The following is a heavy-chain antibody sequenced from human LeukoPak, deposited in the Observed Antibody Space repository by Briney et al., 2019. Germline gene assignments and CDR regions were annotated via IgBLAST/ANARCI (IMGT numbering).Heavy chain of an antibody. CDR2: IYYNGIT. CDR1: GGSVSSSSYY. V-gene: IGHV4-39*01. Sequence: SETLSLTCTVSGGSVSSSSYYRGWIRQPPGKGLEWIGNIYYNGITYYNPSLKSRVTISVDTSKSQSSLKLNSVTAADTAVYYCARRDYYDSSGYFYYWGQGTLVTVSS. CDR3: ARRDYYDSSGYFYY. D-gene: IGHD3-22*01. J-gene: IGHJ4*02.